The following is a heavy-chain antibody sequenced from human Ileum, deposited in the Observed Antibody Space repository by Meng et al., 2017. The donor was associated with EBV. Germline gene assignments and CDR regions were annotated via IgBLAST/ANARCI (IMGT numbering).Heavy chain of an antibody. Sequence: VQLERSGPGLVKPSETLSLTCTVSGGSLSGYYWSWIRQPPGKGLEWIGYIYYSGNANYNPSLKSRLRLSVDTSKNQFSLNLDSVTAADTAVYYCARTRGSAGAGADPWGQGTLVTVSS. CDR2: IYYSGNA. V-gene: IGHV4-59*01. CDR1: GGSLSGYY. D-gene: IGHD6-19*01. J-gene: IGHJ5*02. CDR3: ARTRGSAGAGADP.